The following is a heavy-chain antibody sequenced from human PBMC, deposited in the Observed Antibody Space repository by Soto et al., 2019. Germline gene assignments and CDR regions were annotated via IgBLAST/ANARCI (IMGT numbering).Heavy chain of an antibody. CDR3: ARHVKVAARPNPLKTTFDY. Sequence: ETRSLACTVSGGCITSSSYCWGWIRQPPGKGREWIGSICYSGWTYYNPSLKSRFTISVDTSKNQLSLKLSSVTAADTAVYYCARHVKVAARPNPLKTTFDYWGQGTLVTVSS. J-gene: IGHJ4*02. CDR2: ICYSGWT. CDR1: GGCITSSSYC. D-gene: IGHD6-6*01. V-gene: IGHV4-39*01.